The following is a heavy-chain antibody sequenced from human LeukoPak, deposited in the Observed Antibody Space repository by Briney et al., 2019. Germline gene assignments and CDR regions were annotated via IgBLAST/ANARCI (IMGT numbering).Heavy chain of an antibody. CDR1: GGSISSYY. D-gene: IGHD3-10*01. J-gene: IGHJ5*02. Sequence: PSETLSLTCTVSGGSISSYYWSWIRQPPGKGLERSGYIYYSGSTNYNPSLKSRVTISVDTSKNQFSLKLSSVTAADTAVYYCARHSGGGPDYYGSGSYYNSENWFDPWGQGTLVTVSS. V-gene: IGHV4-59*08. CDR3: ARHSGGGPDYYGSGSYYNSENWFDP. CDR2: IYYSGST.